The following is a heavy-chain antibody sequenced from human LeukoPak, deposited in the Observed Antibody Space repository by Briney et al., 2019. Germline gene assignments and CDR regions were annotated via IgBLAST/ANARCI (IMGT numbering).Heavy chain of an antibody. CDR2: IDWDDDK. J-gene: IGHJ4*02. CDR3: ARHGPDYGGNPWYFDY. V-gene: IGHV2-70*17. D-gene: IGHD4-23*01. CDR1: GFSLSSSGMC. Sequence: SGPTLVNPTQTLTLTCTFSGFSLSSSGMCVNWIRQPPGKALEWLARIDWDDDKFYRTSLRTRLTISKDTSKNQVVLTMTNMDPVDTATYYCARHGPDYGGNPWYFDYWGQGTLVTVSS.